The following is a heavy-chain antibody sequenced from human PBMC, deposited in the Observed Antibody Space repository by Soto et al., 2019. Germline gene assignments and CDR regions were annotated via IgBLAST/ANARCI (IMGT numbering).Heavy chain of an antibody. CDR1: GFTFSSYA. CDR2: ISYDGSNK. CDR3: ARDLQEQQLVYYYYYYGMDV. Sequence: QVQLVESGGGVVQPGRSLRLSCAASGFTFSSYAMHWVRQAPGKGLEWVAVISYDGSNKYYADSVKGRFTISRDNSKNTLYLQMNSLRAEDTAVYYCARDLQEQQLVYYYYYYGMDVWGQGTTFTVSS. D-gene: IGHD6-13*01. V-gene: IGHV3-30-3*01. J-gene: IGHJ6*01.